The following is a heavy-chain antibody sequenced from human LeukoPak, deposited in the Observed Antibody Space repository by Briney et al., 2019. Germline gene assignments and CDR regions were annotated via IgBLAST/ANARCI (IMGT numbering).Heavy chain of an antibody. CDR3: ARDPGGSSGWYGEFDY. V-gene: IGHV1-69*13. Sequence: ASVKVSCKASGGTFSSYAISWVRQAPGQGLEWMGGIIPIFGTANYAQKFQGRVTITADESTSTAYMELSSLRSEDTAVYYCARDPGGSSGWYGEFDYWGQGTLVTVSS. CDR1: GGTFSSYA. D-gene: IGHD6-19*01. J-gene: IGHJ4*02. CDR2: IIPIFGTA.